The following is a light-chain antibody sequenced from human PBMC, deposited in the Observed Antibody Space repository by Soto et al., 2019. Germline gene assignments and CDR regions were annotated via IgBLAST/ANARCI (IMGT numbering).Light chain of an antibody. Sequence: QSVLTQPPSASGTPEQRVTISCSGSSSNIGSNYVYWYQQLPGTAPKLLIYSNKQRPSGVPDRFSGSKSGTSASLAISGLRSEDEADYYCAAWDDSLSVLFGGGTKLTVL. CDR2: SNK. J-gene: IGLJ2*01. CDR3: AAWDDSLSVL. V-gene: IGLV1-47*02. CDR1: SSNIGSNY.